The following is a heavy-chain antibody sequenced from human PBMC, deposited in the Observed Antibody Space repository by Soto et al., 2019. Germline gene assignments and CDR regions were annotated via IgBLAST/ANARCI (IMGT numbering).Heavy chain of an antibody. Sequence: QVQLVEPGGGLVKTGGALRLSCEASGFTFSGYYMTWIRQAPGKGLAWISYFSSSGYTIRYADSVEGLFTVPRDDAKKTLYRQMNSLRAEDTAVYYCATGRGGRSEDWGQGTLVTVSS. CDR2: FSSSGYTI. CDR3: ATGRGGRSED. V-gene: IGHV3-11*01. D-gene: IGHD3-3*01. CDR1: GFTFSGYY. J-gene: IGHJ4*02.